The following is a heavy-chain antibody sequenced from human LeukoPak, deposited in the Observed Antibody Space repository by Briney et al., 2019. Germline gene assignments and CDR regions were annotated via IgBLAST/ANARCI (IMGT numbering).Heavy chain of an antibody. CDR3: AREPEPILRFLEWLPYNWFDP. D-gene: IGHD3-3*01. J-gene: IGHJ5*02. CDR2: IYTSGST. V-gene: IGHV4-4*07. Sequence: SETLSLTCTVSGGSISGSYWNWVRQPAEKGLEWIGRIYTSGSTNYNPSLKSRVTISVDTSKNQFSLKLSSVTAADTAVYYCAREPEPILRFLEWLPYNWFDPWGQGTLVTVSS. CDR1: GGSISGSY.